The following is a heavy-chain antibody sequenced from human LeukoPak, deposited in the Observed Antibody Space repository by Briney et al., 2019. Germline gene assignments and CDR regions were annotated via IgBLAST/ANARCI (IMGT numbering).Heavy chain of an antibody. V-gene: IGHV3-21*01. D-gene: IGHD3-22*01. CDR3: ARDLGGYYYDSSGYYPFLDAFDI. CDR2: ISSSSNYI. CDR1: GFTFSGYS. J-gene: IGHJ3*02. Sequence: GGSLRLSCAASGFTFSGYSMNWVRQAPGKGLEWVSVISSSSNYIYYRDSVKGRFTISRDNAKNSLYLQMNSLRAEDTAVYYCARDLGGYYYDSSGYYPFLDAFDIWGQGTMVTVSS.